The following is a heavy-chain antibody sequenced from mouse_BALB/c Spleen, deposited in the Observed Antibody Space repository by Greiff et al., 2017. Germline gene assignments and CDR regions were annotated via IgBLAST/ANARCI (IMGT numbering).Heavy chain of an antibody. V-gene: IGHV1S137*01. CDR3: ARKGYAHAMDY. Sequence: VKLMESGAELVRPGVSVKISCKGSGYTFTDYAMHWVKQSHAKSLEWIGVISTYYGDASYNQKFKGKATMTVDKSSSTAYMELARLTSEDSAIYYCARKGYAHAMDYWGQGTSVTVSS. J-gene: IGHJ4*01. D-gene: IGHD2-14*01. CDR2: ISTYYGDA. CDR1: GYTFTDYA.